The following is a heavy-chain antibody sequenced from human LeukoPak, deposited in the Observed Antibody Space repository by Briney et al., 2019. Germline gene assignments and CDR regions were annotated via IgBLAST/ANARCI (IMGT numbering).Heavy chain of an antibody. CDR1: GGSISGYY. D-gene: IGHD1-7*01. CDR3: ARDNLPTGTTPY. Sequence: SETLSLTCTVSGGSISGYYWTWIRQPPGKGLEWIGYIYYNGNIYYNPSLESRVNISADTSKNQFSLKLSSVTAADTAVYYCARDNLPTGTTPYWGQGTLVTVSS. J-gene: IGHJ4*02. V-gene: IGHV4-59*12. CDR2: IYYNGNI.